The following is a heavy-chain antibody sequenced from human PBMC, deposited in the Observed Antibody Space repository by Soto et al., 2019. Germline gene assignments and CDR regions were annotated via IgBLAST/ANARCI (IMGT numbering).Heavy chain of an antibody. D-gene: IGHD6-19*01. V-gene: IGHV1-2*04. CDR3: ARGWQWLGPERGNGMDV. CDR1: GYTFTRYY. CDR2: INPNSGGT. J-gene: IGHJ6*02. Sequence: ASVTVSCQASGYTFTRYYMHWVRQAPGQGREWMGWINPNSGGTNYAQKFQGWGNMTRDTSISKVNIELSRLRADDTAVYYWARGWQWLGPERGNGMDVWGQGTTVTVSS.